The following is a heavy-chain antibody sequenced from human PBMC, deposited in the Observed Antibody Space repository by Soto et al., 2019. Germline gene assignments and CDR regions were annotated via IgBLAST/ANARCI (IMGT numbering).Heavy chain of an antibody. CDR2: IIPIFGTQ. CDR3: ARANAYVALDH. CDR1: GGTFDSHA. D-gene: IGHD3-10*02. Sequence: QVQLVQSGAEVKKPGSSVKVSYEAPGGTFDSHAVAWVRQAPGQSLEWMGGIIPIFGTQMYGQKFQGRVFITGDESTNTVYKELCRLTEENTAVYYSARANAYVALDHWGQGTQLSVSS. V-gene: IGHV1-69*12. J-gene: IGHJ4*02.